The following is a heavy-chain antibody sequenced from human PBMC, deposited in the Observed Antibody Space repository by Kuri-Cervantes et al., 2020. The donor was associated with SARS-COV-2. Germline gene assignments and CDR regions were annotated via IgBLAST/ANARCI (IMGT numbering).Heavy chain of an antibody. Sequence: GSLRLSCTVSGGSVSSGSYYWSWIRQPPGKGLEWIGYIYYSGSTNYNPSLKSRVTISVDTSKNQFSLKLSSVTAADTAVYYCAREKVHSSGWYGLGYFDYWGQGTLVTVSS. J-gene: IGHJ4*02. CDR1: GGSVSSGSYY. V-gene: IGHV4-61*01. D-gene: IGHD6-19*01. CDR3: AREKVHSSGWYGLGYFDY. CDR2: IYYSGST.